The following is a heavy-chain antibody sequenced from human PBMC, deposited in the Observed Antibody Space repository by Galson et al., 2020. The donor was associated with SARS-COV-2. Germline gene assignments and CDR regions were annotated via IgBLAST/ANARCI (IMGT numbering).Heavy chain of an antibody. CDR1: GFIFASYT. J-gene: IGHJ4*02. CDR2: ISSSSSYI. V-gene: IGHV3-21*01. CDR3: ARDRYYGSGTSRGYFFDY. Sequence: GGSLRLSCAASGFIFASYTMNWVRQAPGKGLEWVSSISSSSSYIFYTDSVKGRFTISRDDAKNSLYLQMNSLRVEDTAVYYCARDRYYGSGTSRGYFFDYWGQGLLVTVSS. D-gene: IGHD3-10*01.